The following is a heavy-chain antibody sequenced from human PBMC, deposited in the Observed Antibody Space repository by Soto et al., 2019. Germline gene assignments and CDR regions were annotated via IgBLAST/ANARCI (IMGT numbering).Heavy chain of an antibody. Sequence: GASVKVSCKASGYTFTSYDINWVRQATGQGLEWMGWMNPNSGNTGYAQKFQGRVTMTRNTSISTAYMELSSLRSEDTAVYYGARFGYCSSTSCYYYGMDVWGQGTTITVSS. V-gene: IGHV1-8*01. CDR1: GYTFTSYD. D-gene: IGHD2-2*01. CDR3: ARFGYCSSTSCYYYGMDV. CDR2: MNPNSGNT. J-gene: IGHJ6*02.